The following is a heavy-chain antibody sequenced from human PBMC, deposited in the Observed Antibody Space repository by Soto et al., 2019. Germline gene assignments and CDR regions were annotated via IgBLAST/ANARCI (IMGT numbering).Heavy chain of an antibody. J-gene: IGHJ6*02. Sequence: QVHFQESGPGLVKPSETLSLTCTVSGGSINNYYCNWVRQPPGKGLEWIGSIHYSGTTHYNPSLESRVTISADRAKNQFSLKLNSVTAADTAVYYCAGDTYGMAVWGQGTTVTVSS. CDR1: GGSINNYY. CDR2: IHYSGTT. V-gene: IGHV4-59*01. CDR3: AGDTYGMAV.